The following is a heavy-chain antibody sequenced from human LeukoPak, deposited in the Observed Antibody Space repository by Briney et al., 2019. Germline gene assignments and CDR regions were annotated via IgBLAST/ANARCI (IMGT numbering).Heavy chain of an antibody. J-gene: IGHJ4*02. CDR2: IYSGGRS. CDR1: GFTVSSNY. D-gene: IGHD6-13*01. V-gene: IGHV3-53*01. CDR3: ARAIRIATAEYFFDY. Sequence: PGGSLRLSCAASGFTVSSNYMSWVRQAPGKGLEWVSIIYSGGRSYYADSVKGRFTISRDNPKNTLYLQMNSLRAEETAVYYCARAIRIATAEYFFDYWGQGTLVTVSS.